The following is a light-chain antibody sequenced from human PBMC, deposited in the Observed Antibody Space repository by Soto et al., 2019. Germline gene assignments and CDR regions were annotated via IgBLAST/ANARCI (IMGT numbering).Light chain of an antibody. CDR1: QSVSSY. CDR2: DAS. CDR3: QQRSNWRRT. V-gene: IGKV3-11*01. J-gene: IGKJ1*01. Sequence: EIVLTQSPATLSLSPGERATLSCMASQSVSSYLAWYQQKPGQAPRLLIYDASNRATGIPARFSGSGSGTDLTLTISSLEPEDFAVYYCQQRSNWRRTFGQGTQVEIK.